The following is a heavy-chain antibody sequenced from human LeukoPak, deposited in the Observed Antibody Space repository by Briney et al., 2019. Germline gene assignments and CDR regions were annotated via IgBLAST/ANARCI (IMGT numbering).Heavy chain of an antibody. Sequence: SETLSLTCTVAGGSISSYHWSWIRQPPGKGLEWIGYIYYSGSTNYNPSLKSRVTISVDMSKNQFSLKLSSVTAADTAVYYCARVRGYNYYFDYWGQGTLVTVSS. V-gene: IGHV4-59*08. CDR3: ARVRGYNYYFDY. J-gene: IGHJ4*02. CDR1: GGSISSYH. CDR2: IYYSGST. D-gene: IGHD1-1*01.